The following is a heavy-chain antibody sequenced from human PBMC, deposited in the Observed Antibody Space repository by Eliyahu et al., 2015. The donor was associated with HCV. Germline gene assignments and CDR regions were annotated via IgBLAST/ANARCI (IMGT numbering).Heavy chain of an antibody. V-gene: IGHV3-53*01. J-gene: IGHJ4*02. CDR2: IYSGGDT. Sequence: EVQLVESGGGLIQPGGSLRLSCAVSGFSVSXNYMSWVRQAPGKGLEWVSIIYSGGDTYYAESVKGRFIISRDNSENTLYLQMNSLRDEDTAVYYCAKEGGDRGYSYGHFYFDFWGQGTLVTVSS. CDR3: AKEGGDRGYSYGHFYFDF. CDR1: GFSVSXNY. D-gene: IGHD5-12*01.